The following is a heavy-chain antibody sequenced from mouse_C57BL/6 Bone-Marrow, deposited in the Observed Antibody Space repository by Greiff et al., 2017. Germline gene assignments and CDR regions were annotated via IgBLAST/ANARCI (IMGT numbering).Heavy chain of an antibody. CDR3: AQIYYWAY. D-gene: IGHD2-1*01. V-gene: IGHV1-7*01. CDR2: INPSSGYT. CDR1: GYTFTSYW. Sequence: QVQLQQSGAELAKPGASVKLSCKASGYTFTSYWMHWVKQRPGQGLEWIGYINPSSGYTKYNQKFKDKATLIADKSTSTSYLQLSSLTYEDAAVYYCAQIYYWAYWDQGTLVTVSA. J-gene: IGHJ3*01.